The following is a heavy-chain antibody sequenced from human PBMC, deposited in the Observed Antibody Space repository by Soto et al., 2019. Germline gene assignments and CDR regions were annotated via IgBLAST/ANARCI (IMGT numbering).Heavy chain of an antibody. Sequence: SETLSRTGVAGGSSVSDAGYSWRWGRQPPGGGLEWIGHIYHSAPTPYTPSPKTRPTISLDRSNTRFTRNLNSTHAADTAVYSCATARLAAGSGNYYNPMCDPWGQGPQVTVSS. J-gene: IGHJ5*02. CDR3: ATARLAAGSGNYYNPMCDP. CDR1: GSSVSDAGYS. CDR2: IYHSAPT. D-gene: IGHD3-10*01. V-gene: IGHV4-30-2*01.